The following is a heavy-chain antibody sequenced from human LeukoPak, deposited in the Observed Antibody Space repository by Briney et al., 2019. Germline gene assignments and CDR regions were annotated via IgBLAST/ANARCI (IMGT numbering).Heavy chain of an antibody. D-gene: IGHD6-13*01. CDR3: ARDIAAADYYGMDV. J-gene: IGHJ6*02. CDR2: ISYDGSNK. Sequence: GGSLRLSCAASGFTFSSYAMHWVRQAPGKGLEWVAVISYDGSNKYYADSVKGRFTISRDNSKNTLYLQMNSLRAEGTAVYYCARDIAAADYYGMDVWGQGTTVTVSS. CDR1: GFTFSSYA. V-gene: IGHV3-30-3*01.